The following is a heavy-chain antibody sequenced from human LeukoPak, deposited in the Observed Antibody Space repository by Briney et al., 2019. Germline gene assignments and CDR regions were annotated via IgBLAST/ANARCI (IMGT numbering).Heavy chain of an antibody. D-gene: IGHD3-22*01. CDR1: GFTFSSYW. CDR3: ARRKDYYDSSGYLDAFDI. Sequence: GGSLRLSCAASGFTFSSYWMSWVRQAPGKGLEWVANIKQDGSEKYYVDSVKGRFTISRDNAKNTLYLQMNSLRAEDTAVYYCARRKDYYDSSGYLDAFDIWGQGTMVTVSS. J-gene: IGHJ3*02. CDR2: IKQDGSEK. V-gene: IGHV3-7*01.